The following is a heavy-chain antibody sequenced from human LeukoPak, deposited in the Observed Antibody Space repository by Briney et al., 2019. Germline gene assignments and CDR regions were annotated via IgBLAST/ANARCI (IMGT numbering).Heavy chain of an antibody. CDR2: IRWDGGST. D-gene: IGHD3-22*01. Sequence: GGSLRLSCAASGFTFDDYTMHWVRHAPGKGLEWVTLIRWDGGSTYYADSVKGRFTISRDNSKNSLYLQMNSLRTEDTALYYCATDRDSSGYYSGVFDYWGQGTLVTVSS. J-gene: IGHJ4*02. CDR1: GFTFDDYT. CDR3: ATDRDSSGYYSGVFDY. V-gene: IGHV3-43*01.